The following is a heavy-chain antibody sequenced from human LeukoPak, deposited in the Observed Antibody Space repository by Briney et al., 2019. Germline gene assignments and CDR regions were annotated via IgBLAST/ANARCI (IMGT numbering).Heavy chain of an antibody. V-gene: IGHV4-59*01. J-gene: IGHJ3*02. D-gene: IGHD6-6*01. CDR3: ARDVRPLVHAFDI. CDR1: SGSISTYY. Sequence: PSETLSLTCTVPSGSISTYYWNWIRQPPGKGLEWIGYISYSGDTNYNPSLKSRLTISVDTSKNQFSLNLSSVTAADTAVYYCARDVRPLVHAFDIWGLGTMVTVSS. CDR2: ISYSGDT.